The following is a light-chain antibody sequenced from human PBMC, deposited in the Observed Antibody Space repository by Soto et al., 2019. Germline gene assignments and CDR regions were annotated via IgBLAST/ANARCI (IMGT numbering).Light chain of an antibody. CDR3: HQYSTALPWA. Sequence: DIVMTQSPDSLAVSLGDTATINCKSSQSLLFGSNNRNYLAWYQHKPGQPPKLLIYWASTRDSGVPDRFSGSGSGTDFTLTISSLQAEDVAVYYCHQYSTALPWAFGQGTTVEIK. J-gene: IGKJ1*01. V-gene: IGKV4-1*01. CDR1: QSLLFGSNNRNY. CDR2: WAS.